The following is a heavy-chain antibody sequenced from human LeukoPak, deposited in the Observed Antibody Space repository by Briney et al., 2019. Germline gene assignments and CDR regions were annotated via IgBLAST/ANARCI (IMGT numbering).Heavy chain of an antibody. J-gene: IGHJ3*01. CDR1: GGSITRYY. V-gene: IGHV4-59*01. Sequence: PSETLSLTRAVSGGSITRYYWSWIRQPPGKGLQWIGYIYYSGSTKYNPSLKSRVTISLDTSKNQFSLKLRSVTAADTAVYYCAREGGSNRYYSDAFHLWGQGTMVTVSS. CDR3: AREGGSNRYYSDAFHL. D-gene: IGHD2/OR15-2a*01. CDR2: IYYSGST.